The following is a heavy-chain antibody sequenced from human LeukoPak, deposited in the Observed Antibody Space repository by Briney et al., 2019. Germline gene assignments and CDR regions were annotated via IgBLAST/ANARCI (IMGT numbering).Heavy chain of an antibody. CDR3: AKDKKYFYDSSAHDY. CDR2: ISGSGGST. J-gene: IGHJ3*01. V-gene: IGHV3-23*01. CDR1: GFTFSSYA. D-gene: IGHD3-22*01. Sequence: GGSLRLSCAASGFTFSSYAMSWVRQAPGKGLEWVSAISGSGGSTYYADSVKGRFTISRDNSKNTLYLQMNSLRAEDTAVYYCAKDKKYFYDSSAHDYWGQGTMVTVSS.